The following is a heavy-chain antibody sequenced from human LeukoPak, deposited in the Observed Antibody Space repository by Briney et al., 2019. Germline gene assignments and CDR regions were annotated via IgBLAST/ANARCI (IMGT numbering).Heavy chain of an antibody. J-gene: IGHJ4*02. CDR2: IRYDGSNT. D-gene: IGHD2-2*01. V-gene: IGHV3-30*02. CDR1: GFTFSTYG. CDR3: ANPPNRRTTSCFFRPNTY. Sequence: PGGSLRLSCASSGFTFSTYGMHWVRQAPGKGLEWVAFIRYDGSNTHYAASLKGRFTISRDNSKNTLYLQMNSLSPEDTAVYYCANPPNRRTTSCFFRPNTYWGQGTLVTVSS.